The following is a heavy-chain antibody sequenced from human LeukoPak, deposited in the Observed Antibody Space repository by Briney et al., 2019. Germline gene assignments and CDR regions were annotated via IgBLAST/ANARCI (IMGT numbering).Heavy chain of an antibody. D-gene: IGHD1-1*01. CDR3: ARYFSGRTLDY. Sequence: PSETLSLTCTVSGDSISNYYWTWIRQPPGKGLEWTGHIHYSGSTRYNASLESRITMALDPSRNQFSLRLNPVTAADTAVYYCARYFSGRTLDYWGQGTLVTVSS. CDR1: GDSISNYY. J-gene: IGHJ4*02. CDR2: IHYSGST. V-gene: IGHV4-59*01.